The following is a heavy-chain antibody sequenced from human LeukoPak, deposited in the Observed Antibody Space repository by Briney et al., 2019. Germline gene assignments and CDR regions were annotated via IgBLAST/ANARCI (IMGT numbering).Heavy chain of an antibody. J-gene: IGHJ4*02. Sequence: GRSLRLSCAASGFTFSSYGMHWVRQAPGKGLEWVAVISYDGSNKYYADSVKGRFTISRDNAKNSLYLQMNSLRAEDTAVFYCARLRWEQTGYSSDYWGQGTLVTVSS. V-gene: IGHV3-30*03. CDR2: ISYDGSNK. CDR1: GFTFSSYG. CDR3: ARLRWEQTGYSSDY. D-gene: IGHD4-23*01.